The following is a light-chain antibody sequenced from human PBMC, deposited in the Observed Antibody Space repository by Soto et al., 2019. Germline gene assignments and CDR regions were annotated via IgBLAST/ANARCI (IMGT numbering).Light chain of an antibody. CDR1: SSNIGADYD. V-gene: IGLV1-40*01. CDR3: GTWDNSLSAV. Sequence: SVLTQPPSVSGAPGQRVTISCTGGSSNIGADYDVHWYQQFPGAPPRVLIFGNNNRPSGVPDRFSGSKSGTSASLAITGLQAEDEADYYCGTWDNSLSAVFGGGTKVTVL. CDR2: GNN. J-gene: IGLJ2*01.